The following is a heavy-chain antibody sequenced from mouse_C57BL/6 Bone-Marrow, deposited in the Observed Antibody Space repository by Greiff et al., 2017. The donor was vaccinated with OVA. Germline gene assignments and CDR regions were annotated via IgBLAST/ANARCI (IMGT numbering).Heavy chain of an antibody. CDR2: IYPRSGTT. J-gene: IGHJ1*03. Sequence: VQLQQSGAELARPGASVKLSCKASGYTFTSYGISWVKQSTGKGLEWIGEIYPRSGTTYYNEKFKGKATLTADNSYSTAYMELRSLTSEDSAVYFCASYGDGPCYFDVWGTGTTVTVSS. CDR3: ASYGDGPCYFDV. CDR1: GYTFTSYG. D-gene: IGHD2-3*01. V-gene: IGHV1-81*01.